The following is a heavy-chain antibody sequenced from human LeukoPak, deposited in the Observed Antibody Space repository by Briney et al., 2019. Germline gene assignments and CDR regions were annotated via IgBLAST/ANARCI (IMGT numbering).Heavy chain of an antibody. J-gene: IGHJ3*02. V-gene: IGHV1-18*01. D-gene: IGHD2-21*01. CDR2: ISAYNGNT. Sequence: ASVKVSCKASGGTFSSYAISWVRQAPGQGLEWMGGISAYNGNTNYAQKLQGRVTMTTDTSTSTAYMELRSLRSDDTAVYYCARHIESGTNDAFDIWGQGTMVTVSS. CDR1: GGTFSSYA. CDR3: ARHIESGTNDAFDI.